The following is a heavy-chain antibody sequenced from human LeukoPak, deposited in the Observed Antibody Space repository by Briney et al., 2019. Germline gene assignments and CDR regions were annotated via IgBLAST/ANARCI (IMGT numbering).Heavy chain of an antibody. V-gene: IGHV4-34*01. CDR3: ARGQWLDPD. CDR1: GGSFSDYY. D-gene: IGHD6-19*01. CDR2: INHSGST. J-gene: IGHJ4*02. Sequence: PSETLSLTCAVYGGSFSDYYWSWIRQPPGKGLEWIGEINHSGSTNYNPSLKSRVTISVDTSKNQFSLKLSSVTAADTAVYYCARGQWLDPDWGQGTLVTVPS.